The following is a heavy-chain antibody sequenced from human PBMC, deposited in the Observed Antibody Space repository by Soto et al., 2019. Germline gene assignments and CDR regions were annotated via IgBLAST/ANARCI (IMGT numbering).Heavy chain of an antibody. D-gene: IGHD2-2*02. V-gene: IGHV3-33*01. CDR3: ARDRGRHQLLYD. CDR1: GFTFGSYG. J-gene: IGHJ4*02. CDR2: IWYDESDK. Sequence: QVQLVESGGGVVQPGRSLRLSCAASGFTFGSYGMHWVRQAPGKGLEWVAVIWYDESDKQYGDSVKGRFTISRDTSKKTLYLQMSSLRVEDTAMYYCARDRGRHQLLYDWGQGTLVIVSS.